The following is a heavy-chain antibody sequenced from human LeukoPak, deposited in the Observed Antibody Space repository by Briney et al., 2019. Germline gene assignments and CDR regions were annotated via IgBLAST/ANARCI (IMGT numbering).Heavy chain of an antibody. D-gene: IGHD2-2*02. V-gene: IGHV3-48*02. J-gene: IGHJ4*02. Sequence: GGSLRLSCAASGFTFSSYWMSWVRQAPGKGLEWVSYISSSSSTIYYADSVKGRFTISRDNAKNSLYLQMNSLRDEDTAVYYCARELGYCSSTSCYNEGFFDYWGQGTLVTVSS. CDR2: ISSSSSTI. CDR3: ARELGYCSSTSCYNEGFFDY. CDR1: GFTFSSYW.